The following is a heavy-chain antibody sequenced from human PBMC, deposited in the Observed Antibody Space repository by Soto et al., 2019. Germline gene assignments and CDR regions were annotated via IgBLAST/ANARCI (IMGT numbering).Heavy chain of an antibody. CDR1: GYTFTSYG. J-gene: IGHJ3*02. CDR3: AREWAQKLSTSQYAFDI. D-gene: IGHD2-2*01. V-gene: IGHV1-18*01. Sequence: ASVKVSCKASGYTFTSYGISWVRQAPGQGLEWMGWISAYNGNTNYAQKLQGRVTMTTDTSTSTAYMELRSLRSDDTAVYYCAREWAQKLSTSQYAFDIWGQGTMVTVSS. CDR2: ISAYNGNT.